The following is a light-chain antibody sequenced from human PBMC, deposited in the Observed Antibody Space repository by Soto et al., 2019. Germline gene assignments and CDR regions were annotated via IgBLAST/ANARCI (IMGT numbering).Light chain of an antibody. Sequence: QSVLTQPASVSGSPGQSITISCTGTNSDIGGYDYVFWYQQHPGKAPKLMIYDVNNWPSGVSSRFSGSKSGNTASLTISGLQAEDEADYYCSSYTDTSTLVVFGGGTKLTVL. CDR1: NSDIGGYDY. V-gene: IGLV2-14*03. J-gene: IGLJ2*01. CDR3: SSYTDTSTLVV. CDR2: DVN.